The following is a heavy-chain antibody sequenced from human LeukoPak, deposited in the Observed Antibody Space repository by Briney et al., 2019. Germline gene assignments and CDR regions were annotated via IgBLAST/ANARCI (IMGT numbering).Heavy chain of an antibody. J-gene: IGHJ4*02. V-gene: IGHV7-4-1*02. D-gene: IGHD3-10*01. CDR1: GYTFSGFY. Sequence: ASVKVSCKASGYTFSGFYIHWVRQAPGQGLEWLGWINTNTGGPTYAQGDTGRFVFSLDTSVSTAYLQISSLKTEDTAVYYCARDLFDGSYQFDYWGQGTLVTVSS. CDR2: INTNTGGP. CDR3: ARDLFDGSYQFDY.